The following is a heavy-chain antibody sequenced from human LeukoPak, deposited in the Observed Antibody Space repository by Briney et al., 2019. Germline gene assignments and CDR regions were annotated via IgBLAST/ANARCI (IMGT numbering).Heavy chain of an antibody. CDR2: IYYSGNT. CDR3: ATRSVMSPDY. D-gene: IGHD2-21*01. J-gene: IGHJ4*02. V-gene: IGHV4-39*01. CDR1: GGSISSTNYY. Sequence: PSETLSLTCTVSGGSISSTNYYWGWIRQPPGKGLEWIGSIYYSGNTYYTPSLKSRVTISVDTSKNQFSLKLNSVTAADTAVYYCATRSVMSPDYWGQGTLVTVSS.